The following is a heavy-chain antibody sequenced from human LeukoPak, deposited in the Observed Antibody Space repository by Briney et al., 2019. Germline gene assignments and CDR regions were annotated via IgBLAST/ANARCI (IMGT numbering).Heavy chain of an antibody. D-gene: IGHD3-3*01. CDR2: IKQDGSEK. Sequence: GGSLRLSCAASGFTFSSYWMSWVRQAPGKGLEWVANIKQDGSEKYYVDSVKGRFTISRDNAKNSLYLQMNSLRAEDTAVYYCARDQFPFGVVIDDAFDISRQGTMVTVSS. CDR3: ARDQFPFGVVIDDAFDI. J-gene: IGHJ3*02. V-gene: IGHV3-7*01. CDR1: GFTFSSYW.